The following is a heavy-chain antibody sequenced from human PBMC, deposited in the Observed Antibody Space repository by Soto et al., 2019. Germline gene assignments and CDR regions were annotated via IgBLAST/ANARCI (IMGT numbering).Heavy chain of an antibody. CDR2: MNPNSGNT. Sequence: QVQLVQSGAEVKKPGASVKVSCKASGYTFTSYDINWVRQATGQGLEWMGWMNPNSGNTGYAQQFQGRVTMTRNTSISTAYMELSSLRSEDTAVYYCAFFGSSSLAFDYWGQGTLVTVSS. V-gene: IGHV1-8*01. CDR3: AFFGSSSLAFDY. J-gene: IGHJ4*02. D-gene: IGHD6-6*01. CDR1: GYTFTSYD.